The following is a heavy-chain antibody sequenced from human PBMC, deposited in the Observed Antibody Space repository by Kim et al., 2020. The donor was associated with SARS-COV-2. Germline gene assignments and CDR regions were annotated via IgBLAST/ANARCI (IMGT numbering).Heavy chain of an antibody. J-gene: IGHJ4*02. V-gene: IGHV6-1*01. CDR3: ARDRQRAGTGVDS. D-gene: IGHD6-19*01. Sequence: YAPSVKGRITINPATSQHPFYLRLNSVTTEDTAVYYCARDRQRAGTGVDSWGQGTLVTVSS.